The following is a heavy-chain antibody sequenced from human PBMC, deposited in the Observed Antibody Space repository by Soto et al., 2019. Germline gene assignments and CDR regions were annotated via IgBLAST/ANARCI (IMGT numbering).Heavy chain of an antibody. CDR2: IKRDGSEK. J-gene: IGHJ4*02. V-gene: IGHV3-7*03. D-gene: IGHD4-17*01. Sequence: EVQLVESGGGLVQPGGSLRLSCAASGFMFGSYWMTWVRHAPGKGLEWVANIKRDGSEKFYVDSVKGRFTISGDNADKSLFLHMNSLRAEDTAIYYCARVRANDYEIDYWGQGALVTVS. CDR1: GFMFGSYW. CDR3: ARVRANDYEIDY.